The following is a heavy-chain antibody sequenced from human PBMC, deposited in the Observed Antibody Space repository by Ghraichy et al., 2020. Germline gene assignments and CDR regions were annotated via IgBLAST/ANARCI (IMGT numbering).Heavy chain of an antibody. Sequence: SETLSLTCSVSGGSITSSSYHWGWIRQSPGKGLEWIGSTYYRGSNYYNTSLKSRVTISVDTSKNQFSLELSSVTAADTALYYCARHLSPNYYGSGSYQFDYWGQGTLVTVSS. CDR3: ARHLSPNYYGSGSYQFDY. D-gene: IGHD3-10*01. V-gene: IGHV4-39*01. CDR1: GGSITSSSYH. J-gene: IGHJ4*02. CDR2: TYYRGSN.